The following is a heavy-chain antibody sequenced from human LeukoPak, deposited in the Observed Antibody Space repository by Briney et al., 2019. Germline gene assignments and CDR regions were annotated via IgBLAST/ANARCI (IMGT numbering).Heavy chain of an antibody. CDR2: INPSGGST. CDR3: ARGEDIVVVPAANYFDY. J-gene: IGHJ4*02. Sequence: ASVKVSCKASGYTSTSYYMHWVRQAPGQGLEWMGIINPSGGSTSYAQKFQGRVTMTRDTSTSTVYMELSSLRSEDTAVYYCARGEDIVVVPAANYFDYWGQGTLVTVSS. CDR1: GYTSTSYY. V-gene: IGHV1-46*03. D-gene: IGHD2-2*01.